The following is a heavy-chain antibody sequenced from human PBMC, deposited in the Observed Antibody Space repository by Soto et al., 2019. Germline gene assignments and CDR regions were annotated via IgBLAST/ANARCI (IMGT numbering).Heavy chain of an antibody. D-gene: IGHD2-15*01. CDR3: ASTPYAPYAFAI. V-gene: IGHV3-53*04. Sequence: EVQLVESGGGLVQPGGSLRLSCAASGFSVSSNYMTWVRQAPGKGLEWVSIIYRGSNTYYADSVKGRVTISRHSSKNKLNLQMNSLRAEDAAVYYCASTPYAPYAFAIWGHGTMVTVSS. CDR2: IYRGSNT. J-gene: IGHJ3*02. CDR1: GFSVSSNY.